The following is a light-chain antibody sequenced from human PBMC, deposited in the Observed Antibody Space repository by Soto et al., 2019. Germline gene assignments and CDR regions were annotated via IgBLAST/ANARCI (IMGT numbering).Light chain of an antibody. CDR1: SSDVGGYNY. V-gene: IGLV2-14*01. CDR2: GVN. Sequence: QSALTQPASVSGSPGQSVTISCTGTSSDVGGYNYVSWYQQHPGKAPKLVIYGVNYRPSGVSARFSGSKFQNTASLTISGLQAEYEADYYCSSFRTGSVVLFGGGTKLTVL. CDR3: SSFRTGSVVL. J-gene: IGLJ3*02.